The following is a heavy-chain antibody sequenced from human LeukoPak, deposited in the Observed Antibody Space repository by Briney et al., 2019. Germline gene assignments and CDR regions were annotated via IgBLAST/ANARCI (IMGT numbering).Heavy chain of an antibody. CDR1: GFTFSSYS. V-gene: IGHV3-21*01. CDR3: ARGIVGATSPGY. Sequence: GGSLRLSCAASGFTFSSYSMNWVRQAPGKGLEWVSSISSSSSYIYYADSVKGRFTISRDNAKNSLYLQMNSLRAEDTAVYYCARGIVGATSPGYWGQGTLVTVSS. J-gene: IGHJ4*02. CDR2: ISSSSSYI. D-gene: IGHD1-26*01.